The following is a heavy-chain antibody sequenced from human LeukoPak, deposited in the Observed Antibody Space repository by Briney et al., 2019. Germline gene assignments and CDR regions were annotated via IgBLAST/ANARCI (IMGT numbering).Heavy chain of an antibody. D-gene: IGHD2-15*01. CDR3: AKSWCSGGTCAWFDY. CDR2: ISWSSTSI. CDR1: GFTFDNYA. Sequence: GGSLRLSCAASGFTFDNYAMHWVRQVPGKGLEWVSGISWSSTSIGYADSVKGRFSISRDNAKNSLYLQMNSLRLEDTALYYCAKSWCSGGTCAWFDYWGQGTLVTVSS. J-gene: IGHJ4*02. V-gene: IGHV3-9*01.